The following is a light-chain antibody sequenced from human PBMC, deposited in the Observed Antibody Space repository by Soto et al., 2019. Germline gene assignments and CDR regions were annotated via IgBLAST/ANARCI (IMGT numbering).Light chain of an antibody. CDR1: SSNIGAGYD. CDR2: GNT. Sequence: QSVLTPPPSVSGAPGQMVTIFCAGSSSNIGAGYDVHWYRQLPGTAPKLLIFGNTNRPSGVPDRLSGSRSGTSASLAITGLQAEDQADYYCQSYDSLSAWVFGGGTKLTVL. V-gene: IGLV1-40*01. CDR3: QSYDSLSAWV. J-gene: IGLJ3*02.